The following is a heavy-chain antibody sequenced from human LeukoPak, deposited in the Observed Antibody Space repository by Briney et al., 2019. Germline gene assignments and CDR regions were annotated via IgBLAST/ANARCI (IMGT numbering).Heavy chain of an antibody. J-gene: IGHJ4*02. CDR3: ARDSLGDPTYYFDY. Sequence: PSETLSLTCAVYGGSFSGYYWSWIRQPPGKGLEWIGEINHSGSTNYNPSLKSRVTISVDTSKNQFSLKLSSVTAADTAVYYCARDSLGDPTYYFDYWGQGTLVTVSS. D-gene: IGHD1-26*01. CDR2: INHSGST. CDR1: GGSFSGYY. V-gene: IGHV4-34*01.